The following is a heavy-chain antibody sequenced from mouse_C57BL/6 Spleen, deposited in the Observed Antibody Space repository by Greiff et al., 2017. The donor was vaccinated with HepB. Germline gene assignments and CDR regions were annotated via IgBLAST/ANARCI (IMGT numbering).Heavy chain of an antibody. D-gene: IGHD3-2*02. CDR1: GYSITSGYY. CDR3: ARERLRAMDY. Sequence: EVQLQESGPGLVKPSQSLSLTCSVTGYSITSGYYWNWIRQFPGNKLEWMGYISYDGSNNYNPSLKNRISITRDTSKNQFFLKLNSVTTEDTATYYCARERLRAMDYWGQGTSVTVSS. J-gene: IGHJ4*01. CDR2: ISYDGSN. V-gene: IGHV3-6*01.